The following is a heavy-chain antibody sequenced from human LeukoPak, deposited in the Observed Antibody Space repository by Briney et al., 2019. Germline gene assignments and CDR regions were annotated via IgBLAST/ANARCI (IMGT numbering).Heavy chain of an antibody. CDR3: ARHGGGSVWGSYRSSYYYGMDV. CDR2: IYYSGST. J-gene: IGHJ6*02. D-gene: IGHD3-16*02. CDR1: GGSISSYY. V-gene: IGHV4-59*08. Sequence: SETLSLTCTVSGGSISSYYWSWIRQPPGKGLEWIGYIYYSGSTNYNPSLKSRVTISVDTSKNQFSLKLSSVTAADTAVYYCARHGGGSVWGSYRSSYYYGMDVWGQGTTVTVSS.